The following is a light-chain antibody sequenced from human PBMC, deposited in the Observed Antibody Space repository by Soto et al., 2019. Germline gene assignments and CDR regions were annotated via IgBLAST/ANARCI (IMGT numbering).Light chain of an antibody. CDR1: QNISNY. J-gene: IGKJ1*01. CDR2: DVS. CDR3: QQRSNWPRT. V-gene: IGKV3-11*01. Sequence: IVLTQSPATLSVSPGERATLSCRASQNISNYLIWYQQEPGQAPRLLIYDVSNRATDIPARFSGSGSGTDFTLTISSLEPEDLAVYFCQQRSNWPRTFGQGTKVDIK.